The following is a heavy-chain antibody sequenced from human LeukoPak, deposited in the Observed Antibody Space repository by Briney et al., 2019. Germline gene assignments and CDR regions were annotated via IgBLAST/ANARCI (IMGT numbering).Heavy chain of an antibody. J-gene: IGHJ4*02. D-gene: IGHD6-6*01. CDR2: INPSGGST. V-gene: IGHV1-46*01. Sequence: ASVKVSCKASGYTFISYYMHWVRQAPGQGLEWMGIINPSGGSTTYAQKFQGGVTMTRDTSTSTVYMELSSLRSEDTAVYYCARDITARPFDYWGQGTLVTVSS. CDR3: ARDITARPFDY. CDR1: GYTFISYY.